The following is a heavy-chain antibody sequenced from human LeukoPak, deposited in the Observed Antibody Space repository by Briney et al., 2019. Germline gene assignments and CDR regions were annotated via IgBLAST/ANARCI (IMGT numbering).Heavy chain of an antibody. D-gene: IGHD2-15*01. CDR1: GGSFSGFY. CDR2: INNSQST. J-gene: IGHJ3*02. CDR3: ARGLSWCSGGSCYPDAFYI. V-gene: IGHV4-34*01. Sequence: PSVTLSLTCAVYGGSFSGFYWSWIRQPPGKGRVWIGEINNSQSTNYNQYLKSRVTISVTTSKNEYSLKLGSVTAADTAVYYWARGLSWCSGGSCYPDAFYIWGQGIMVTV.